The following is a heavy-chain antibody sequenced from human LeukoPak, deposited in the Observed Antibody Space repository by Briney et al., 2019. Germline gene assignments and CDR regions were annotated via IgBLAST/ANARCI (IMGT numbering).Heavy chain of an antibody. J-gene: IGHJ5*02. CDR2: IKSDGSST. D-gene: IGHD2-15*01. CDR3: AKTQGYYDA. V-gene: IGHV3-74*01. Sequence: PGGSLRLSCAASGFTFSNYWMHWVRQAPGKGLVWVARIKSDGSSTGYADSVKGRFTISRDNSKNTLFLQMNSLRADDTAVYYCAKTQGYYDAWGQGALVTVSS. CDR1: GFTFSNYW.